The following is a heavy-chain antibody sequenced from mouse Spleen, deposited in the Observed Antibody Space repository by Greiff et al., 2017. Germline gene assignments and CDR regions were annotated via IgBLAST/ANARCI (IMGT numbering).Heavy chain of an antibody. CDR2: IHPNSGST. Sequence: QVQLKQPGAELVKPGASVKLSCKASGYTFTSYWMHWVKQRPGQGLEWIGMIHPNSGSTNYNEKFKSKATLTVDKSSSTAYMQLSSLTSEDSAVYYCAIDYYGKFAYWGQGTLVTVSA. V-gene: IGHV1-64*01. CDR3: AIDYYGKFAY. CDR1: GYTFTSYW. D-gene: IGHD1-1*01. J-gene: IGHJ3*01.